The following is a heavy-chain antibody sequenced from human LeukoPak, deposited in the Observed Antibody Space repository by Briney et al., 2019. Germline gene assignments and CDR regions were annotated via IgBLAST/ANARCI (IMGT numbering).Heavy chain of an antibody. CDR2: IYTSGST. V-gene: IGHV4-61*02. D-gene: IGHD1-26*01. Sequence: SQTLSLTCTVSGGSISSGSYYWSWIRQPAGKGLEWIGRIYTSGSTNYNPSLKSRVTISGDTSKNQFSLKLSSVTAADTAVYYCARDVGDTVYYYYGMDVWGQGTTVTVSS. CDR3: ARDVGDTVYYYYGMDV. CDR1: GGSISSGSYY. J-gene: IGHJ6*02.